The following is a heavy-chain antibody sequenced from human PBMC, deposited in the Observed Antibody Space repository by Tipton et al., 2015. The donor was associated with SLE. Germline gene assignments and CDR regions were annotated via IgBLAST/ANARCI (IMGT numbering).Heavy chain of an antibody. V-gene: IGHV4-61*01. D-gene: IGHD6-13*01. CDR3: ASHLAAAGTGWFDP. J-gene: IGHJ5*02. CDR1: GGSISSDTYY. Sequence: TLSLTCIVSGGSISSDTYYWSWLRQPPGKGLEWIGYIYYSGSTNYNPSLKSRVTISVDTSKNQFSLKLSSVTAADTAVYYCASHLAAAGTGWFDPWGQGTLVTVSS. CDR2: IYYSGST.